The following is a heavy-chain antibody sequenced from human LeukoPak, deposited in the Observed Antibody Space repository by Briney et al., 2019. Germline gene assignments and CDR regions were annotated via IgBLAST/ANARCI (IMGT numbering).Heavy chain of an antibody. J-gene: IGHJ4*02. CDR2: INHSGST. Sequence: SETLSLTCAVYGGSFSGYYWSWLRQPPGKGLEWIGEINHSGSTNYNPSLKSRVTISVDTSKNQFSLKLGSVTAADTAVYYCARGGLRYFDWLHYFDYWGQGTLVTVSS. D-gene: IGHD3-9*01. CDR3: ARGGLRYFDWLHYFDY. CDR1: GGSFSGYY. V-gene: IGHV4-34*01.